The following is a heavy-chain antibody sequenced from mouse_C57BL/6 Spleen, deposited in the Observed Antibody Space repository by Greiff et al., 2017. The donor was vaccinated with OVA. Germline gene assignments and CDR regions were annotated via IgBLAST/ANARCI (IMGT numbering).Heavy chain of an antibody. Sequence: VQLQQPGAELVKPGASVKLSCKASGYTFTSYWMHWVKQRPGQGLEWIGMIHPNSGSTNYNEKFKSKATLTVDKSSSTAYMQLSSLTSEDSAVYYCAREGSYDYGSSSYAMDYWGQGTSVTVSS. V-gene: IGHV1-64*01. D-gene: IGHD1-1*01. CDR3: AREGSYDYGSSSYAMDY. CDR2: IHPNSGST. J-gene: IGHJ4*01. CDR1: GYTFTSYW.